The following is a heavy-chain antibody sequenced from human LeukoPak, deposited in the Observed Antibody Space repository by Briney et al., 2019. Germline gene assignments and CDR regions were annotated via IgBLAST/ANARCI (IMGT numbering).Heavy chain of an antibody. D-gene: IGHD6-13*01. CDR3: ASLPQIAAAGTFDY. V-gene: IGHV1-8*01. J-gene: IGHJ4*02. Sequence: GASVKVSRKASRYTFTSYDINWVRQATGQGLEWMGWMNPNSGNTGYAQKFQGRVTMTRNPSISTATQELSSRRSEDTAVYYWASLPQIAAAGTFDYWGQGTLVTVSS. CDR2: MNPNSGNT. CDR1: RYTFTSYD.